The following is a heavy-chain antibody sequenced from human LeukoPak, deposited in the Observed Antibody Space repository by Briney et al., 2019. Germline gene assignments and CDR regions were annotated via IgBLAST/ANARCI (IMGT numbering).Heavy chain of an antibody. CDR1: GGSISSYY. V-gene: IGHV4-4*07. D-gene: IGHD6-13*01. Sequence: TSETLSLTCTVSGGSISSYYWSWIRQPAGKGLEWIGRIYTSGSTNYNPSLKSRVTMSVDTSKNQFSLKLSSVTAADTAVYYCAKDTERAAAGLFDYWGQGTLVTVSS. CDR3: AKDTERAAAGLFDY. J-gene: IGHJ4*02. CDR2: IYTSGST.